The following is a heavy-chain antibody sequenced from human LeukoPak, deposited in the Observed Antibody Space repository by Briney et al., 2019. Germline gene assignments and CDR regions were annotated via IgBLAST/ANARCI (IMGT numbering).Heavy chain of an antibody. Sequence: GGSLRLSCAASGFTFSSYAMSWVRQALGKGLEWVSAISGSGGSTYYADSVKGRFTISRDNSKNTLYPQMNSLRAEDTAVYYCAKDNEYSSSSGFDYWGQGTLVTVSS. D-gene: IGHD6-6*01. J-gene: IGHJ4*02. CDR2: ISGSGGST. V-gene: IGHV3-23*01. CDR1: GFTFSSYA. CDR3: AKDNEYSSSSGFDY.